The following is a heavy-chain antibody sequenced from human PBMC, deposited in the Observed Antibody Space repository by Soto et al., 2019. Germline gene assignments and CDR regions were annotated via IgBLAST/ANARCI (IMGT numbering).Heavy chain of an antibody. D-gene: IGHD3-9*01. CDR2: IYYSGRT. Sequence: TSETLSLTCTVSGGSISSGGYYWSWIRQHPGKGLEWIGYIYYSGRTYYNPSLKSRGTISVDTSQNQFSLKLSSVTAADTAVYYCARGSSGIYDILTGYYVENWFDPWGQGTLVTVSS. CDR1: GGSISSGGYY. V-gene: IGHV4-31*03. CDR3: ARGSSGIYDILTGYYVENWFDP. J-gene: IGHJ5*02.